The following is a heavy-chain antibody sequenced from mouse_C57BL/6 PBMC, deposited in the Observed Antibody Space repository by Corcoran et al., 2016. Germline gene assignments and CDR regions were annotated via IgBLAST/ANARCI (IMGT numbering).Heavy chain of an antibody. J-gene: IGHJ3*01. CDR1: GYTFTDYY. CDR2: INPNNGGT. CDR3: ARRRGDGYQFAY. V-gene: IGHV1-26*01. D-gene: IGHD2-3*01. Sequence: EVQLQQSGPELVKPGASVKISCKASGYTFTDYYMNWVKQSHGKSLEWIGDINPNNGGTSYNQKFKGKATLTVDKSSSTAYMELRSLTSEDSAVYYCARRRGDGYQFAYWGQGTLVTVSA.